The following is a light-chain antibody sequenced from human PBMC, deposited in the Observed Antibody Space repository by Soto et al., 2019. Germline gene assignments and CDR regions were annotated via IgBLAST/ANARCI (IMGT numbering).Light chain of an antibody. V-gene: IGKV3-11*01. J-gene: IGKJ1*01. CDR3: QQANSFPRT. Sequence: EIVLTQSPATLSLSPGERATLSCRASQSVSSSLAWYQQKPGQAPRLLIYGASKRAPGIPVRFSASGSGTDFTLTISSLEPEDFATYYCQQANSFPRTFGQGTKVEIK. CDR1: QSVSSS. CDR2: GAS.